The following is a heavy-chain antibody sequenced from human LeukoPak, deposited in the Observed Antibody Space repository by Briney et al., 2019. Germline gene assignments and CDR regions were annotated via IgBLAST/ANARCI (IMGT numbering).Heavy chain of an antibody. D-gene: IGHD6-19*01. V-gene: IGHV3-9*01. Sequence: PGGSQRLSCEASGFIFDDYAMHWVRQVPGKGLEWVSGISWKSDSMRYADSVKGRFTVSRDNAKNSLYLEMNSLRPEDTAFYYCAKDGGHSSVLYYFESWGQGTLVTVSS. CDR3: AKDGGHSSVLYYFES. CDR1: GFIFDDYA. CDR2: ISWKSDSM. J-gene: IGHJ4*02.